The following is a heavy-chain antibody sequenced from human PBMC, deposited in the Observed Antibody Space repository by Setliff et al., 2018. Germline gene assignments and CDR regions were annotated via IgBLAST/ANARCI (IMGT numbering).Heavy chain of an antibody. J-gene: IGHJ4*02. CDR2: IYYSGSTS. Sequence: SETLSLTCTVSGGSISSGGYYWSWIRQHPGKGLEWIGYIYYSGSTSYYNPSLKSRVTIAVDTSKTQFSRRLSSVTAADTAVYYCAKGDGGYPSDSWGQGIQVTVSS. CDR1: GGSISSGGYY. D-gene: IGHD2-15*01. V-gene: IGHV4-31*03. CDR3: AKGDGGYPSDS.